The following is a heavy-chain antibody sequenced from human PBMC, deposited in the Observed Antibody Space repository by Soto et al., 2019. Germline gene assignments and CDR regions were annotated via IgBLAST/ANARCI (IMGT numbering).Heavy chain of an antibody. CDR2: VTDSDSGGTT. J-gene: IGHJ6*02. CDR1: GFSFSSYA. D-gene: IGHD6-25*01. CDR3: AKDTFVRLPSYGIDV. Sequence: EVQLLESGGGLVQPGGSLRLSCVASGFSFSSYAMTWVRQAPGKGLEWVDTVTDSDSGGTTYYADSVKGRFTISRDNSMSTVFLQMNGLRAEDTALYYCAKDTFVRLPSYGIDVWGQGTAVTVSS. V-gene: IGHV3-23*01.